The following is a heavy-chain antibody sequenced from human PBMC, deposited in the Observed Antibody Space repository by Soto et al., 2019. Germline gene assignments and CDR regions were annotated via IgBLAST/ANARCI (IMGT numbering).Heavy chain of an antibody. J-gene: IGHJ4*02. CDR3: ARVGSEFEGNYYFDY. CDR1: GFTFSSYG. Sequence: GGSLRLSCAASGFTFSSYGMHWVRQAPGKGLEWVAVIWYDGSNKYYADSVKGRFTISRDNSKNTLYLQMNSLRAEDTAVYYCARVGSEFEGNYYFDYWGQGTLVTVSS. D-gene: IGHD3-10*01. CDR2: IWYDGSNK. V-gene: IGHV3-33*01.